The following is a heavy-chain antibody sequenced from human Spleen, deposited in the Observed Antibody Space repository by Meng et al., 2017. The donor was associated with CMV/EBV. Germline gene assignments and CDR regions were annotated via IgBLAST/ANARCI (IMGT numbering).Heavy chain of an antibody. V-gene: IGHV3-21*01. CDR2: ISSSSSYI. D-gene: IGHD2-2*01. CDR1: GFTFSSYS. J-gene: IGHJ3*02. Sequence: GESLKISCAASGFTFSSYSMNWVRQAPGKGLEWVSSISSSSSYIYYADSVKGRFTISRDNAKNSLYLQMNSLRAEDTAVYYCARDPVSSIVVVPAAIRGAFDIWGQGTMVTVSS. CDR3: ARDPVSSIVVVPAAIRGAFDI.